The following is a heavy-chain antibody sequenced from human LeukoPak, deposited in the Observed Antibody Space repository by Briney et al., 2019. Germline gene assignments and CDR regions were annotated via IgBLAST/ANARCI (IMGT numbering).Heavy chain of an antibody. CDR1: GGFISSSIYY. V-gene: IGHV4-39*07. CDR3: AGDRSGTTEY. Sequence: SETLSLTCTVSGGFISSSIYYWGWIRQPPGKGLEWIGSIYYSGSTDYNPSLKSRVTISVDTSKNQFSLKLSSVTVADTAVYYCAGDRSGTTEYWGQGTLVTVSS. CDR2: IYYSGST. J-gene: IGHJ1*01. D-gene: IGHD2/OR15-2a*01.